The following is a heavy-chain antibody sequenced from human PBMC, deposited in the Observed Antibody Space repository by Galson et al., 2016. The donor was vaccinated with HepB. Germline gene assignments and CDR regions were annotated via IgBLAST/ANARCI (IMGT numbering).Heavy chain of an antibody. D-gene: IGHD3-22*01. J-gene: IGHJ4*02. CDR1: GGSISSSSYY. CDR2: IYSSGST. V-gene: IGHV4-39*01. CDR3: ATDSGYYPGVYFDY. Sequence: SETLSLTCTVSGGSISSSSYYWGWIRQPPGKGLEWIGSIYSSGSTYYNPSLKSRVTISVDTSKNQFSLKLSSVTAADPAVYYCATDSGYYPGVYFDYWGQGTLVTVSS.